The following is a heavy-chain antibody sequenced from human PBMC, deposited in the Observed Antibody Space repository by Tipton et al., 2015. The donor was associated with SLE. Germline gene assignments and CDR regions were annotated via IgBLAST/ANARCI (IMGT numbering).Heavy chain of an antibody. CDR3: GRASYDFWSGSIDH. J-gene: IGHJ4*02. D-gene: IGHD3-3*01. Sequence: TLSLTCAVYGGSFSGYYWSWIRQPPGKGLEWIGDINDSGSTNYNPSLKSRVTISVDTSKNQFSLKLSSVTAADAAVYYCGRASYDFWSGSIDHWGQGTLVTVSS. V-gene: IGHV4-34*01. CDR1: GGSFSGYY. CDR2: INDSGST.